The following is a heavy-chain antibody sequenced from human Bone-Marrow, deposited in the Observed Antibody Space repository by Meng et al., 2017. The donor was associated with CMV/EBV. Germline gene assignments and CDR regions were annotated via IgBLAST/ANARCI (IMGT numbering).Heavy chain of an antibody. CDR2: ISYDGSNK. D-gene: IGHD2-8*01. V-gene: IGHV3-30*04. Sequence: GESLKISCAASGFTFSSYAMHWVRQAPDKGLEWVAVISYDGSNKYYADSVKGRFTISRDNSKNTLYLQMNSLRAEDTAVYYCAKYCTNGVCLDYWGQGTLVTVSS. CDR1: GFTFSSYA. CDR3: AKYCTNGVCLDY. J-gene: IGHJ4*02.